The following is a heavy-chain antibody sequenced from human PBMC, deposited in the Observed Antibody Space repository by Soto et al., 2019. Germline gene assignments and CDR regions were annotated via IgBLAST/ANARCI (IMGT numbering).Heavy chain of an antibody. CDR3: ATYSSSWYFGGRDYFDY. CDR1: GGSIDRSNYY. J-gene: IGHJ4*02. V-gene: IGHV4-39*01. CDR2: IYYSGST. D-gene: IGHD6-13*01. Sequence: PSETLSLTCNVSGGSIDRSNYYWGWIRQPPGKGLEWIGSIYYSGSTYYNPSLKSRVTISVDTSKNQFSLKLSSVTAADTAVYYCATYSSSWYFGGRDYFDYWGQGTLVTVSS.